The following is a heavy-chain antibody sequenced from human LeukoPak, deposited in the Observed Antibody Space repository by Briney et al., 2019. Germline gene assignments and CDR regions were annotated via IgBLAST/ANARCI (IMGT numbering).Heavy chain of an antibody. Sequence: ASVKVSCKASGYTFTGYCMHWVRQAPGQGLEWMGWINPKSGGTNYAQKFQGRVTMTRDTSISTAYMELTRLRSDDTAVYYCARGGLRVMVYRLYYMDVWGKGTTVTVSS. J-gene: IGHJ6*03. CDR1: GYTFTGYC. CDR3: ARGGLRVMVYRLYYMDV. D-gene: IGHD2-8*01. V-gene: IGHV1-2*02. CDR2: INPKSGGT.